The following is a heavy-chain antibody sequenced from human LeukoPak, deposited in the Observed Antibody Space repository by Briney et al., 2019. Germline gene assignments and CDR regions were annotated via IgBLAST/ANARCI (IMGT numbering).Heavy chain of an antibody. D-gene: IGHD2-2*01. V-gene: IGHV3-7*01. CDR1: GFTFTSFG. J-gene: IGHJ3*01. CDR3: ARTGSTSCYDVCSFDV. CDR2: IKQDGSEK. Sequence: GGSLRLSCAASGFTFTSFGMSWVRQAPGKGLEWVANIKQDGSEKYYVDSVKGRFTISKDNARNSLHLQMNSLRADDTAVYYCARTGSTSCYDVCSFDVWGQGTMVTVSS.